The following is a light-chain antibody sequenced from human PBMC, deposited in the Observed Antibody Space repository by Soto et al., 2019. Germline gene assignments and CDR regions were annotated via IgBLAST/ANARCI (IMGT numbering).Light chain of an antibody. CDR1: QSISSW. CDR3: QQYNNYPYT. J-gene: IGKJ2*01. V-gene: IGKV1-5*01. Sequence: DIQMTQSPSTLSASVGDRVTITCRASQSISSWLAWYQQKPGKAPKLLIYDASTLKSGVPSRFSASGSGTEFTLTISSLQPDDFATYSCQQYNNYPYTFGQGTKVDIK. CDR2: DAS.